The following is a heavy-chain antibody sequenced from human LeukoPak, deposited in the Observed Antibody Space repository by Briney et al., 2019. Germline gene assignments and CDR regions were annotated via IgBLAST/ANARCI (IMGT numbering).Heavy chain of an antibody. D-gene: IGHD3-3*01. CDR1: GYTFTSYD. CDR2: MNPNSGNT. J-gene: IGHJ6*02. CDR3: ARGSRNEPYDFWSVVYYYYYYGMDV. Sequence: ASVTVSCKASGYTFTSYDINWVRQATGQGLEWMGWMNPNSGNTGYAQKFQGRVTMTRNTSISTAYMELSSLRSEDTAVYYCARGSRNEPYDFWSVVYYYYYYGMDVWGQGTTVAVSS. V-gene: IGHV1-8*01.